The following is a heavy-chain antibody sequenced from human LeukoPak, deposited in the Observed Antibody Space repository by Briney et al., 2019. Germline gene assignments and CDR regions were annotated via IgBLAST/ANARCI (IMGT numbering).Heavy chain of an antibody. Sequence: PSETLSLTCTVSGGSISSGGYYWSWIRQHPGKGLEWIGYIYNSGSTYYNPSLKSRVTISVDTSKNQFSLKLSSVTAADTAVYYCARNSRIGAFDIWGQGTMVTVSS. V-gene: IGHV4-31*03. CDR3: ARNSRIGAFDI. J-gene: IGHJ3*02. CDR2: IYNSGST. D-gene: IGHD2-15*01. CDR1: GGSISSGGYY.